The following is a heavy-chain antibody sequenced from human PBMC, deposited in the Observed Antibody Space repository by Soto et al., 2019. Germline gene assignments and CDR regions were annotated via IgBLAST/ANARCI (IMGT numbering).Heavy chain of an antibody. CDR3: ARGGASWYVDY. CDR1: DGSFSGYY. CDR2: INHGGTT. Sequence: QVQLQQWGAGLLKPSETLSLTCAVYDGSFSGYYWSWIRQPPGKGLEWIGEINHGGTTNYNPSLTSRVTISVGTSKNQFYLRLSAVTAADTAVYYCARGGASWYVDYWGQGTLVIVSS. V-gene: IGHV4-34*01. J-gene: IGHJ4*02. D-gene: IGHD6-13*01.